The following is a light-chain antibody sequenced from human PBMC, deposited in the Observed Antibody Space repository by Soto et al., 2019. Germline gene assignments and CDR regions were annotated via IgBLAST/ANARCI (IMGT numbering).Light chain of an antibody. J-gene: IGKJ1*01. Sequence: DIVMTQSPDSLAVSLGERATINCKSSQSILHSPNNKDALTWYQQKPGQAPKMLIYWASTRESGVPDRFSGSGSGTDFTLTISSLEPEDFAVYYCQQRSNWPQTFGQGTKVDIK. CDR3: QQRSNWPQT. CDR2: WAS. CDR1: QSILHSPNNKDA. V-gene: IGKV4-1*01.